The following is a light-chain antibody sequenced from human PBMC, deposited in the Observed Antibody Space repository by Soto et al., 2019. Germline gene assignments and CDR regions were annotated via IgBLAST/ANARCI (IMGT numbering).Light chain of an antibody. CDR3: LQHNIYPWT. Sequence: DIQMTQSPSSLSASIGDRVTITCRASQTISSYLNWYQQKPGKAPKLLIYAASSLQSGVPSRFSGSGSGTDFTLTISSLQPEDFATYFCLQHNIYPWTFGQGTKVDI. CDR2: AAS. CDR1: QTISSY. J-gene: IGKJ1*01. V-gene: IGKV1-39*01.